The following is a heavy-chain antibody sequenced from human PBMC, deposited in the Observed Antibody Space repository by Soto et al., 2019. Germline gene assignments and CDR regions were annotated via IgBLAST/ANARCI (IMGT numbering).Heavy chain of an antibody. V-gene: IGHV3-30*18. CDR1: VFIFSTYG. Sequence: PGGSLRLSCAASVFIFSTYGMHWVRQAPGKGLEWLSVISYDGNNKYYADSVKGRFTISRDNSKNTLRLQMDSLRTEDTAVYYCAKDLLLTTITTVGDWGQGTLVTVSS. J-gene: IGHJ4*02. D-gene: IGHD4-17*01. CDR3: AKDLLLTTITTVGD. CDR2: ISYDGNNK.